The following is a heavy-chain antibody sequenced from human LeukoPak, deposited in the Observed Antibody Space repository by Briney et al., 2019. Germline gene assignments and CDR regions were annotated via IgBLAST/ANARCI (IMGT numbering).Heavy chain of an antibody. V-gene: IGHV3-30*03. Sequence: GGSLRLSSAASGFTFSSYSMNWVRQAPGKGLEWVAVISYDGSNKYYADSVKGRFTIARDNSKNTLYPQMNSLRAEDTAVYYCARGAAAGRIWVDYWGQGTLVTVSS. CDR2: ISYDGSNK. CDR1: GFTFSSYS. J-gene: IGHJ4*02. D-gene: IGHD6-13*01. CDR3: ARGAAAGRIWVDY.